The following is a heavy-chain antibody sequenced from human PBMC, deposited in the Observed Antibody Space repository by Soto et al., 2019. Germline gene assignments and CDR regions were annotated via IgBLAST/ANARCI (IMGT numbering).Heavy chain of an antibody. V-gene: IGHV1-18*04. CDR3: ARDHGLAWAVRPANYYYAMDV. D-gene: IGHD6-6*01. CDR2: ISPYSGNT. J-gene: IGHJ6*02. CDR1: GYTFTDYA. Sequence: QAQLAQSGPEWKNPGASVKVSCKASGYTFTDYAISWVRQAPGQGFQWVGWISPYSGNTTSAENFFDRVTMTTDTSTKTAYLELRSLRSDDTAVYYCARDHGLAWAVRPANYYYAMDVWGQGTTVTVSS.